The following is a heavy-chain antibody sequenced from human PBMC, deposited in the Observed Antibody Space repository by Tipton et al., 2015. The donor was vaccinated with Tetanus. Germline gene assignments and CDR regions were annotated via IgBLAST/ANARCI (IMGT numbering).Heavy chain of an antibody. V-gene: IGHV4-39*01. D-gene: IGHD1-14*01. Sequence: TLSLTCTVSGGSISSSSYYWAWIRQPPGKGLEWIGNIYYLGSTSYNPSLKSRVNISVDTSQNQFSLNLRSVTAADTAVYYCARRTGYFYAMDVWGQGTTVTVSS. J-gene: IGHJ6*02. CDR3: ARRTGYFYAMDV. CDR2: IYYLGST. CDR1: GGSISSSSYY.